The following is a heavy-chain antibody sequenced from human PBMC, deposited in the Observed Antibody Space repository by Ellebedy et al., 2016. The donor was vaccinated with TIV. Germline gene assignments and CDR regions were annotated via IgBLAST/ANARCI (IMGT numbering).Heavy chain of an antibody. CDR1: GYTFNNYG. V-gene: IGHV1-18*04. D-gene: IGHD4-17*01. Sequence: AASVKVSCKASGYTFNNYGISWVRQAPGQGLEWMGWISGYNGNTYSAQKLQGRVTMTTDTSTSTAYMELRSLRSDDTAVYYCARFVDGDYEDYWGKGALVTVSS. CDR2: ISGYNGNT. J-gene: IGHJ4*02. CDR3: ARFVDGDYEDY.